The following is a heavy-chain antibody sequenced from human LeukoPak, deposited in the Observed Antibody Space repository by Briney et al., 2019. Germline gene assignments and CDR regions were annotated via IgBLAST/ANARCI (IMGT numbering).Heavy chain of an antibody. Sequence: PSETLSLTCTVSGGSISSYYWSWIRQPPGTGLEWIGYIYYSGSTNYNPSLKSRVTISVDTSKNQFSLKLSSVTAADTAVYYCASFDAAAGAYWGQGTLVTVSS. CDR2: IYYSGST. J-gene: IGHJ4*02. D-gene: IGHD6-13*01. V-gene: IGHV4-59*01. CDR3: ASFDAAAGAY. CDR1: GGSISSYY.